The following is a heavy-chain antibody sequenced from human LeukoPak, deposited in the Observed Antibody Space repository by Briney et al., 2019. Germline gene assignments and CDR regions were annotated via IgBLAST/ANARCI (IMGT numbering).Heavy chain of an antibody. V-gene: IGHV1-2*02. Sequence: ASVKVSCKASGYIFTDYYMHWVRQAPGQGLEWMGWINPNSGGTNYAQKFQGRVTMTRDTSISTAYMELSRLRSDDTAVYYCARGYCSGGSCTFDYWGQGTLVTVSS. CDR2: INPNSGGT. CDR3: ARGYCSGGSCTFDY. CDR1: GYIFTDYY. D-gene: IGHD2-15*01. J-gene: IGHJ4*02.